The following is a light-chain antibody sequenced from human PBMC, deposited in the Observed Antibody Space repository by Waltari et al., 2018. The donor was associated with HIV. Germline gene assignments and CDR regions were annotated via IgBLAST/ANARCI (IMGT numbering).Light chain of an antibody. CDR1: EGIRRF. Sequence: DIHLTQSTAYLSASVGDRGTLTCRASEGIRRFLAWYQQEPGKAPKLLIYTASTLQSGVPSRFSGSGSGTEFTLTVTSLQPEDFATYYCQQFKSYPFTFGQGTELGIK. CDR2: TAS. V-gene: IGKV1-9*01. CDR3: QQFKSYPFT. J-gene: IGKJ2*01.